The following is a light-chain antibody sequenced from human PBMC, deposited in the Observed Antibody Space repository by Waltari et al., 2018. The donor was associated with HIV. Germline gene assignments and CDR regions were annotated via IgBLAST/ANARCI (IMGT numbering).Light chain of an antibody. CDR2: DAS. CDR3: QQRSNWPPRGGFT. V-gene: IGKV3-11*01. Sequence: ELVLPQSQATLSLSPGERATLSCRASQSVSSYLAWYQQKPGQAPRLLIYDASNRATGIPARFSGSGSGTDFTLTISSLEPEDFAVYYCQQRSNWPPRGGFTFGPGTKVDIK. CDR1: QSVSSY. J-gene: IGKJ3*01.